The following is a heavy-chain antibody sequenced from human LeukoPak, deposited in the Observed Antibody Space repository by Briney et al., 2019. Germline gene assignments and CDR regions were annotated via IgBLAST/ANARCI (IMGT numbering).Heavy chain of an antibody. CDR1: GFTFSTYA. J-gene: IGHJ4*02. D-gene: IGHD3-3*01. CDR2: ISDSDETT. V-gene: IGHV3-23*01. Sequence: GSLRLSCAASGFTFSTYAMSWVRQAPGKGLEWVSVISDSDETTYYADSVKGRFTLSRDNSKSTLYLQMNSLRAEDTAIYYCAKVANNFWSGLDYWGQGALVTVSS. CDR3: AKVANNFWSGLDY.